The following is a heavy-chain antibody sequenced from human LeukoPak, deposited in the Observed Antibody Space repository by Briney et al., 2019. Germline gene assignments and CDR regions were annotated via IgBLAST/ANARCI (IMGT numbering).Heavy chain of an antibody. J-gene: IGHJ5*02. Sequence: QAGGSLRLSCAASGFTFDDYAIHWVRQVPGKVLEWVSLISGDGVSTYYADSVKGRFTISRDNSKNSLYLQMNSLRTEDTALYYCAKDLGPSGAGWFDPWGQGTLVTVSS. CDR2: ISGDGVST. CDR3: AKDLGPSGAGWFDP. CDR1: GFTFDDYA. D-gene: IGHD7-27*01. V-gene: IGHV3-43*02.